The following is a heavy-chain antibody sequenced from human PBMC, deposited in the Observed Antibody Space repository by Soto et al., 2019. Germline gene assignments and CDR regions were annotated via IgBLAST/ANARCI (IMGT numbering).Heavy chain of an antibody. J-gene: IGHJ4*02. CDR3: AREFYGYYTYGPGDY. D-gene: IGHD3-3*01. Sequence: EVQLLESGGGLVQPGGSLRLSCEASGFMFGVYWMSWVRQAPGKGLEWVANINDDGSERNYVDSVKGRFTISRDTPNNLLFLQMNSLRDEDTAVYYCAREFYGYYTYGPGDYWGQGTLVAVSS. CDR2: INDDGSER. CDR1: GFMFGVYW. V-gene: IGHV3-7*01.